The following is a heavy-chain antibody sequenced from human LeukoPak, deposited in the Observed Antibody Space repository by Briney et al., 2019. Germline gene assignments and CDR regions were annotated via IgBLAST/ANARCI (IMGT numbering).Heavy chain of an antibody. V-gene: IGHV3-48*04. Sequence: GGSLRLSCAASGFTFSSYAMSWVRQAPGKGLEWVSYISSSGSTIYYADSVKGRFTISRDNAKNSLYLQMNSLRAEDTAVYYCARPLRGIVRGIDYWGQGTLVTVSS. CDR1: GFTFSSYA. CDR2: ISSSGSTI. D-gene: IGHD2-8*01. J-gene: IGHJ4*02. CDR3: ARPLRGIVRGIDY.